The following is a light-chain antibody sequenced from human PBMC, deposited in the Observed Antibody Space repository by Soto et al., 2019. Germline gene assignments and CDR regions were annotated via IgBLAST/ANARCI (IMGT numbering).Light chain of an antibody. V-gene: IGLV2-14*03. CDR3: CSYTTSNTRQIV. CDR1: SSDVGGYNY. Sequence: QSVLTQPASVSGSPGQSITISCTGTSSDVGGYNYVSWYQQHPDKAPKFMIYDVSSRPSGVSNRFSGSKSGNTASLTISGLQAEDEADYYCCSYTTSNTRQIVFGTGTKVTVL. J-gene: IGLJ1*01. CDR2: DVS.